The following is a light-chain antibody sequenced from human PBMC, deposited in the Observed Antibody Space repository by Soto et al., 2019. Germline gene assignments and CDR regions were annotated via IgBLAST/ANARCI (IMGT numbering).Light chain of an antibody. CDR2: EAS. CDR1: QSIDKW. Sequence: DIQMTQSPSTLSASVGDRVTITCRASQSIDKWVAWYQQKPGKAPKLLIWEASLLQNGVPSRFSGSGSGTEFTLTISSLQPDDVGSYFGEQYNKFSWTVGQGTKVEIK. CDR3: EQYNKFSWT. V-gene: IGKV1-5*03. J-gene: IGKJ1*01.